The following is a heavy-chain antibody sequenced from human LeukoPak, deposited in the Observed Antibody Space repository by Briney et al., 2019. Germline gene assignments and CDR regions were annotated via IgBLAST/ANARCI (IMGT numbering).Heavy chain of an antibody. Sequence: GGSLRLSCAASGFTSSSYWMSWVRQAPGKGLEWVANIKKDGSEKYYVDSVKGRFTISRDNAKNSLYLQMNSLRAEDTAVYFYARGLYSSTTYYFDYWGQGTLVTVSS. CDR3: ARGLYSSTTYYFDY. D-gene: IGHD6-13*01. J-gene: IGHJ4*02. CDR1: GFTSSSYW. V-gene: IGHV3-7*03. CDR2: IKKDGSEK.